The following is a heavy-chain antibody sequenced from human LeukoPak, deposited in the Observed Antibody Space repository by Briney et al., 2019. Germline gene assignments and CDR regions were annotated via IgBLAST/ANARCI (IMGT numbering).Heavy chain of an antibody. CDR3: ARDWLHGSGSSWKHLFDY. CDR1: GFTFSSYA. V-gene: IGHV3-30-3*01. J-gene: IGHJ4*02. CDR2: ISYDGSNK. D-gene: IGHD3-10*01. Sequence: GRSLRLSCAASGFTFSSYATHWVRQAPGKGLEWVAVISYDGSNKYYADSVKGRFTISRDNSKNTLYLQMNSLRAEDTAVYYCARDWLHGSGSSWKHLFDYWGQGTLVTVSS.